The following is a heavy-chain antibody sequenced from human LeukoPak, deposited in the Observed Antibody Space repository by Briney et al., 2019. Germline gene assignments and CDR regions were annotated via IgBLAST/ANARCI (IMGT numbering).Heavy chain of an antibody. D-gene: IGHD3-22*01. Sequence: GGSLRLSCAASGFTFSSYSMNWVRQAPGKGLEWVSYISSSSSTIYYADSVKGRFTISRDNSKNTLYLQMNSLRAEDTAVYYCARDPAGGYYDSSGVFDYWGQGTLVTVSS. J-gene: IGHJ4*02. CDR2: ISSSSSTI. V-gene: IGHV3-48*01. CDR1: GFTFSSYS. CDR3: ARDPAGGYYDSSGVFDY.